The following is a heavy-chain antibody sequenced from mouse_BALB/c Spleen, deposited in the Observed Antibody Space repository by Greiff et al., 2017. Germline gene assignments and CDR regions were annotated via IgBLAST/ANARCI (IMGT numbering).Heavy chain of an antibody. CDR1: GYTFTSDW. Sequence: VQLQESGAELAKPGASVKMSCKASGYTFTSDWMHWVKQRPGQGLEWIGYINPSTGYTEYNQKFKDKATLTADKSSSTAYMQLSSLTSEDSAVYYCARRGLRLRAMDYWGQGTSVTVSS. J-gene: IGHJ4*01. V-gene: IGHV1-7*01. CDR3: ARRGLRLRAMDY. D-gene: IGHD1-2*01. CDR2: INPSTGYT.